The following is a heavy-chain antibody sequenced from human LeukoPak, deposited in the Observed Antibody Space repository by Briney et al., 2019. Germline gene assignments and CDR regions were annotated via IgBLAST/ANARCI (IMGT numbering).Heavy chain of an antibody. CDR3: AKDLEYYYDGSGYYYSDY. D-gene: IGHD3-22*01. CDR1: GFTFSSYA. Sequence: GGSLRLSCAASGFTFSSYAMSWVRQAPGKGLEWVSAISGSGGSTYYADSVKGRFTISRDNSKNTLYLQMNSLRAEDTAVYYCAKDLEYYYDGSGYYYSDYWGQGTLVTVSS. V-gene: IGHV3-23*01. CDR2: ISGSGGST. J-gene: IGHJ4*02.